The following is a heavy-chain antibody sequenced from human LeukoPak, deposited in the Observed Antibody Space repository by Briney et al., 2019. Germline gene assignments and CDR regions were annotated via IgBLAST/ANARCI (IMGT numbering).Heavy chain of an antibody. D-gene: IGHD6-19*01. V-gene: IGHV4-39*07. CDR2: IYYSGST. CDR3: ARSEQWLVPLDH. CDR1: GGSISSSTYY. Sequence: SETLSLTCTVSGGSISSSTYYWGWIRQPPGKGLEWFGRIYYSGSTYYNPSLKSRVTISVDTSKNQFSLKLSSVTAADTAVYYCARSEQWLVPLDHWGQGTPVTVSS. J-gene: IGHJ4*02.